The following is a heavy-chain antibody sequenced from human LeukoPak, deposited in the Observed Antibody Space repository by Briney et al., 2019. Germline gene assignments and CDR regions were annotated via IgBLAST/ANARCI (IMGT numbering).Heavy chain of an antibody. CDR3: ARVGCSGGSCYDFDY. J-gene: IGHJ4*02. CDR1: GFTFSSYS. D-gene: IGHD2-15*01. CDR2: ISSSSSYI. V-gene: IGHV3-21*01. Sequence: PGGSLRLSCAASGFTFSSYSMNWVRQAPGKGVEWVSSISSSSSYIYYADSVKGRFTISRDNAKNSLYLQMNSLRAEDTAVYYCARVGCSGGSCYDFDYWGQGTLVTVSS.